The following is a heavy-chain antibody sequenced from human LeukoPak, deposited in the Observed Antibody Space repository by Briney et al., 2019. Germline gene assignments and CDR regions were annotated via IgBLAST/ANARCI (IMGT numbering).Heavy chain of an antibody. D-gene: IGHD3-10*01. CDR1: GYSISSGYY. CDR3: ARGENSGSYYVGYFDY. Sequence: SETLSLTCTVSGYSISSGYYWGWIRQPPGKGLVWIGNIYHSGSTYYNPSLKSRVTISVDTSKNQFSLRLSSVTAADTAVYYCARGENSGSYYVGYFDYWGQGTLVTVSS. V-gene: IGHV4-38-2*02. CDR2: IYHSGST. J-gene: IGHJ4*02.